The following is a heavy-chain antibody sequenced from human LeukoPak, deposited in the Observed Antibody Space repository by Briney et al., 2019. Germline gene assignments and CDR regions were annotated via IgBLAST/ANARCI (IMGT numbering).Heavy chain of an antibody. J-gene: IGHJ4*02. D-gene: IGHD6-19*01. CDR2: INPNSGGT. CDR1: GYTFTGYY. CDR3: ARDPIAVAGPYFDY. Sequence: GASVKVSCKASGYTFTGYYMHWVRQAPGQGLEWMGWINPNSGGTNYAQKFQGRVTMTRDTSTSTAYMELSRLRSDDTAVYYCARDPIAVAGPYFDYWGQGTLVTVSS. V-gene: IGHV1-2*02.